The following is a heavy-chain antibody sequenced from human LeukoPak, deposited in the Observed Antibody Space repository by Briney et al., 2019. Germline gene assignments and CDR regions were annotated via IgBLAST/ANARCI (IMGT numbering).Heavy chain of an antibody. J-gene: IGHJ4*02. CDR2: ISDNSRYI. V-gene: IGHV3-21*01. Sequence: GGSLRLSCAASGFTFGTYNMNWVRQAPGKGLEWVSSISDNSRYIYYAESVKGRFTISRDNAKNSLYLQMNSLRAEDTAVYYCAREGWYSSSYFDYWGQGTLVTVSS. CDR1: GFTFGTYN. D-gene: IGHD6-13*01. CDR3: AREGWYSSSYFDY.